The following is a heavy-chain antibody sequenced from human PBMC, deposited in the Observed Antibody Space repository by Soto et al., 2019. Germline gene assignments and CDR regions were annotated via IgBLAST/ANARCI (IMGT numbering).Heavy chain of an antibody. CDR1: GGSMSSSSYY. Sequence: SETLSLTCTVSGGSMSSSSYYWGWIRQPPWKGLEWIGTIYYTGGTYYNPSLKSRVTIAVDTSKNQFSLNLSSVTAADAGVYYCARHKDAPGGFYYYYGMDVWGQGTTVTVSS. CDR3: ARHKDAPGGFYYYYGMDV. V-gene: IGHV4-39*01. CDR2: IYYTGGT. D-gene: IGHD2-15*01. J-gene: IGHJ6*02.